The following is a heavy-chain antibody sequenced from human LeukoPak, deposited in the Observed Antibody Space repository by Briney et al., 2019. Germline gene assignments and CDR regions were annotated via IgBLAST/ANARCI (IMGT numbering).Heavy chain of an antibody. Sequence: PGGSLRLSCAASGFTFSSYGMHWVRQAPGKGLEWVAFIRYDGSNKYYADSVKGRFTISRDNSKNTLYLQMNSLRAEDTAVYYCAKAVDIVATIGFYFDYWGQGTLVTVSS. CDR3: AKAVDIVATIGFYFDY. CDR2: IRYDGSNK. D-gene: IGHD5-12*01. J-gene: IGHJ4*02. CDR1: GFTFSSYG. V-gene: IGHV3-30*02.